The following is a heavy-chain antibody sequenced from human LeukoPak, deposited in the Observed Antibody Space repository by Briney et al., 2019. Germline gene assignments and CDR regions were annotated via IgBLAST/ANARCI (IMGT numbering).Heavy chain of an antibody. CDR1: GYTFTSYY. J-gene: IGHJ4*02. CDR2: VNPTSGGT. Sequence: ASVKVSCKTSGYTFTSYYMHWVRQAPGQGLEWMGWVNPTSGGTNYAQKFQGRVTMARDTSISTAYMELSRLRSDDTAVYYCARVYYYYDSSGILTLYFDYWGQGTLVTVSS. CDR3: ARVYYYYDSSGILTLYFDY. D-gene: IGHD3-22*01. V-gene: IGHV1-2*02.